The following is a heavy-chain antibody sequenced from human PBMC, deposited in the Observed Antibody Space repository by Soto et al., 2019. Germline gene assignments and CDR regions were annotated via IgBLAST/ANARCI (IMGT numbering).Heavy chain of an antibody. CDR1: GFTFSSYA. D-gene: IGHD1-26*01. CDR2: ISSNGGST. Sequence: GGSLRLSCSASGFTFSSYAMHWVRQAPGKGLEYVSAISSNGGSTYYADFVKGRFTISRDNSKNTLYLQMSSLRAEDTAVYYCVKVQYSRVGAILSGAFDIWGQGTMVTVSS. V-gene: IGHV3-64D*08. J-gene: IGHJ3*02. CDR3: VKVQYSRVGAILSGAFDI.